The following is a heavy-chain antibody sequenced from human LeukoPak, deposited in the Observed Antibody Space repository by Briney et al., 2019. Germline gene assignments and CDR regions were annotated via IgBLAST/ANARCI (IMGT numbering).Heavy chain of an antibody. V-gene: IGHV3-7*01. J-gene: IGHJ4*02. D-gene: IGHD3-3*01. Sequence: PGGSLRLSCAASGFTFSSYWMSWVRQAPGKGLEWVASIKQDGSEKYYVDSVKGRFTISRDNAKKSMFLRMNSLRAEDTAVYYCARDLWGYDFWSGYYTGIYWGQEILVTVSS. CDR3: ARDLWGYDFWSGYYTGIY. CDR1: GFTFSSYW. CDR2: IKQDGSEK.